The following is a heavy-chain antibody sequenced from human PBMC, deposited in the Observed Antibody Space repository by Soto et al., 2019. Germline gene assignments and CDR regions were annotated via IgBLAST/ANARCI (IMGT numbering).Heavy chain of an antibody. CDR1: VGTFSSYA. V-gene: IGHV1-69*13. Sequence: PVKVSCKASVGTFSSYAISWVRQAPGQGLEWMGGIIPIFGTANYAQKLQGRVTITADESTSTAYMELSSLRSEDTAVYYCASYKQLVREIYYYGMDVWGQGTTVTVSS. J-gene: IGHJ6*02. CDR3: ASYKQLVREIYYYGMDV. CDR2: IIPIFGTA. D-gene: IGHD6-13*01.